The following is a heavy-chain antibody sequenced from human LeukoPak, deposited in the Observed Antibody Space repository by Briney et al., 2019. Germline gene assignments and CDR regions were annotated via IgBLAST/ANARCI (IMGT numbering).Heavy chain of an antibody. J-gene: IGHJ4*02. V-gene: IGHV3-21*01. CDR2: ISSSSSYI. CDR3: ARNDYGGNSGHDY. Sequence: AGGSLRLSCAASGFTFDDYGMSWVRQAPGKGLEWVSSISSSSSYIYYADSVKGRFTISRDNAENSLYLQMNSLRAEDTAVYYCARNDYGGNSGHDYWGQGTLVTVSS. CDR1: GFTFDDYG. D-gene: IGHD4-23*01.